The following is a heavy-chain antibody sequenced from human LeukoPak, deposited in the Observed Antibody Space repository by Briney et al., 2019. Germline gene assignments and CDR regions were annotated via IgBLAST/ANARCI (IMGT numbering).Heavy chain of an antibody. Sequence: GGSLRLSCAASGFTFSSYAMHWVRQAPGKGLEWVAVISYDGSNKYYADSVKGRFTIPRDNSKNTLYLQMNSLRAEDTAVYYCARSEYQRLFYFDYWGQGTLVTVSS. CDR3: ARSEYQRLFYFDY. V-gene: IGHV3-30*04. CDR1: GFTFSSYA. CDR2: ISYDGSNK. J-gene: IGHJ4*02. D-gene: IGHD2-2*01.